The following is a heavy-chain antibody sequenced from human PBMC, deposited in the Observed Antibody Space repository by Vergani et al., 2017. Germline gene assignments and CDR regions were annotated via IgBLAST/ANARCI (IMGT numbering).Heavy chain of an antibody. CDR2: IIPMFGTA. J-gene: IGHJ3*02. Sequence: QVQLVQSGAEVKKPGSSVKVSCKASGGTFSSYAISWVRQAPGQGLEWMGGIIPMFGTANYAQKFQGRVTITADKSTSTAYMELSSLRSDDTAVYYCARDFESSDYNVFDIWGQGTMVTVSS. CDR3: ARDFESSDYNVFDI. CDR1: GGTFSSYA. V-gene: IGHV1-69*13. D-gene: IGHD3-22*01.